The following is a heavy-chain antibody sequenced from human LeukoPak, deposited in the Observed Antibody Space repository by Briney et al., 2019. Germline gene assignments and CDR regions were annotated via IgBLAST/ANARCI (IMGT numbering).Heavy chain of an antibody. Sequence: PSETLSLTCAVYGGSFSGGHYCNWIRQSPGKGLEWIGETNPSRGINYNPSLKSRVTISVDVRMNQFSLKLNSVTAADTAIYYCARAGYYGSYDGFDIWGQGSMVTVSS. V-gene: IGHV4-34*01. CDR1: GGSFSGGHY. CDR3: ARAGYYGSYDGFDI. J-gene: IGHJ3*02. CDR2: TNPSRGI. D-gene: IGHD2-15*01.